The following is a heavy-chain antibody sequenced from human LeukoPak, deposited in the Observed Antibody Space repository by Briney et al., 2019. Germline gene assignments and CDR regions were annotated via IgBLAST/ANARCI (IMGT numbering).Heavy chain of an antibody. CDR3: ARVEGATPTFDY. J-gene: IGHJ4*02. CDR1: GYTFTSYA. D-gene: IGHD1-26*01. CDR2: INAGNGNT. V-gene: IGHV1-3*03. Sequence: ASVKVSCKASGYTFTSYAMHWVRQAPGQRLEWMGWINAGNGNTKYSQEFQGRVTITRDTSASTVYMELSSLRSEDTAVYYCARVEGATPTFDYWGQGTLVTVSS.